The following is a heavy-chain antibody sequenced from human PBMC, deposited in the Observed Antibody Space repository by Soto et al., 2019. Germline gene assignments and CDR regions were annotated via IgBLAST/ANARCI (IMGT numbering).Heavy chain of an antibody. D-gene: IGHD5-18*01. Sequence: QVQLVQSGAEVKKPGSSVKVSCKASGGTFSSYAISWVRQAPGQGLEWMGGIIPIFGTANYAQKFQGRVTITADDSTSTAYMELSSLRSEDTAVYYCATPHGYSYGSYFDYWGQGTLVTVSS. V-gene: IGHV1-69*12. CDR3: ATPHGYSYGSYFDY. CDR1: GGTFSSYA. J-gene: IGHJ4*02. CDR2: IIPIFGTA.